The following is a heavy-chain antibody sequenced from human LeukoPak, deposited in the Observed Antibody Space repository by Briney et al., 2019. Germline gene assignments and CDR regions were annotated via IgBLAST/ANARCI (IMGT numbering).Heavy chain of an antibody. Sequence: GASVKFSCKASGYTSTNYIMQWVRQAPGQSLEWMGRINTGNGDTQSSQRFQGRVTFTRDTSASTAYMELSSLRSDDTAVFYCVESSGRYHYWGQGTLVTVSS. CDR2: INTGNGDT. V-gene: IGHV1-3*04. CDR1: GYTSTNYI. J-gene: IGHJ4*02. CDR3: VESSGRYHY. D-gene: IGHD1-26*01.